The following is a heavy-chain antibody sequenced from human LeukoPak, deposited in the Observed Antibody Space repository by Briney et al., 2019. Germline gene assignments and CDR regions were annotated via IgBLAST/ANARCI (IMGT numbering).Heavy chain of an antibody. CDR1: GYSFTSHW. CDR2: IFPGDSDI. J-gene: IGHJ5*02. D-gene: IGHD3-9*01. CDR3: ARRLDILTGYCFDP. V-gene: IGHV5-51*01. Sequence: GESLKISCKGSGYSFTSHWIGWVRQMPGKGLEWMGIIFPGDSDIRYSPSFQGQVTISADKSISTAYLQWSGLKASDTAMYYCARRLDILTGYCFDPWGQGTLVTVSS.